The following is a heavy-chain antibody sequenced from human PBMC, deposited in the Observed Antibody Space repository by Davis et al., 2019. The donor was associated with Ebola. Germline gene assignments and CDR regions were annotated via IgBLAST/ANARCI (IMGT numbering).Heavy chain of an antibody. J-gene: IGHJ4*02. D-gene: IGHD6-19*01. Sequence: GGSLRLSCAASGLTFSSYWMSWVRQAPGKGLEWVSAISGSAGNTYYADSVKGRFTISRDNSMNTLYLQMNSLRAEDTAVYYCAKGSVAVALFDYWGQGTLVTVSS. CDR2: ISGSAGNT. CDR3: AKGSVAVALFDY. V-gene: IGHV3-23*01. CDR1: GLTFSSYW.